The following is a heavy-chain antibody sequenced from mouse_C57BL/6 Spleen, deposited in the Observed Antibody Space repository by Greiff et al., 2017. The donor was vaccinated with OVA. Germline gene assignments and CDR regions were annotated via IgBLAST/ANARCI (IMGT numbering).Heavy chain of an antibody. CDR2: INPSTGGT. J-gene: IGHJ1*03. CDR1: GYSFTGYY. V-gene: IGHV1-42*01. Sequence: VQLKQSGPELVKPGASVKISCKASGYSFTGYYMNWVKQSPEKSLEWIGEINPSTGGTTYNQKFKAKATLTVDKSSSTAYMQLKSLTSEDSAVYYCARPDWYFDVWGTGTTVTVSS. CDR3: ARPDWYFDV.